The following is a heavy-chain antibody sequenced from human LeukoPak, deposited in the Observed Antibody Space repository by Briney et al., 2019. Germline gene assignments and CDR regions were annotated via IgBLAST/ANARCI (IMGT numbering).Heavy chain of an antibody. CDR3: TKDRNDTQKGLYYFDY. V-gene: IGHV3-7*01. CDR1: GFTFSNYW. CDR2: IKQDGSEK. Sequence: GGSLRLSCAASGFTFSNYWMSWVRQAPGKGLECVANIKQDGSEKSYVGSVTGRFTISRDNAKNTLYLQMNSLRAEDTAVYYCTKDRNDTQKGLYYFDYWGQGTLVTVSS. D-gene: IGHD3-22*01. J-gene: IGHJ4*02.